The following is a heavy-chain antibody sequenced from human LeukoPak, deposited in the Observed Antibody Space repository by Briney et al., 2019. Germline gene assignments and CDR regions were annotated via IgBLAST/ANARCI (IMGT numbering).Heavy chain of an antibody. J-gene: IGHJ5*02. CDR2: INTNTGNP. D-gene: IGHD3-10*01. CDR1: GYTFTSYA. CDR3: ARDGQLLWFGELCWFDP. V-gene: IGHV7-4-1*02. Sequence: ASVKVSCKASGYTFTSYAMNWVRQAPGQGLEWMGWINTNTGNPTYAQGFTGRFVFSLDTSVSTAYLQISSLKAEDTAVYYCARDGQLLWFGELCWFDPWGQGTLVTVSS.